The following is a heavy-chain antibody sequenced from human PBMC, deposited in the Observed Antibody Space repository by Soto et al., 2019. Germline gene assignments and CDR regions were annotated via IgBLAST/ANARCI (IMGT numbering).Heavy chain of an antibody. J-gene: IGHJ6*02. V-gene: IGHV4-39*01. CDR2: IYYSGTT. CDR1: GGSISSSGYY. CDR3: ARHLRRGPIVKGMDV. Sequence: QLLESGPGLVTPSETLSLTCTIAGGSISSSGYYWGWTRQPPGKGLEWIGSIYYSGTTYYDPSLKSRVTMSVDTSKNQFSLKLSSMTAADTAVYYCARHLRRGPIVKGMDVWGQGTTVTVSS. D-gene: IGHD2-21*01.